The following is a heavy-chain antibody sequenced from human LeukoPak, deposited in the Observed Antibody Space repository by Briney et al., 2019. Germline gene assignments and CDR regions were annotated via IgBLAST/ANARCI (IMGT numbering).Heavy chain of an antibody. J-gene: IGHJ4*02. D-gene: IGHD6-19*01. CDR1: GFTFSSYA. V-gene: IGHV3-23*01. CDR2: ISGSGGST. CDR3: ASFTEIAVAGSFDY. Sequence: GGSLGLSCAASGFTFSSYAMSWVRQAPGKGLEWVSAISGSGGSTYYADSVKGRFTISRDNSKNTLYLQMNSLRAEDTAVYYCASFTEIAVAGSFDYWGQGTLVTVSS.